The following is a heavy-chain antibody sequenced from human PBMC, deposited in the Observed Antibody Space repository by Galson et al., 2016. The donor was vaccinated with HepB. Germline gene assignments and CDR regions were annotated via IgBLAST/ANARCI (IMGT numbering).Heavy chain of an antibody. V-gene: IGHV3-33*01. CDR2: VWYDGSKK. Sequence: SLRLSCAASGFSFSSYAMHWVRQAPGKGLEWVALVWYDGSKKYYADSVKGRFTISRDNSRNTVYLQMNSLRAEDTAVYYCARELSDTAMIAFNFAYWGPGALVTVSS. CDR1: GFSFSSYA. J-gene: IGHJ4*02. CDR3: ARELSDTAMIAFNFAY. D-gene: IGHD5-18*01.